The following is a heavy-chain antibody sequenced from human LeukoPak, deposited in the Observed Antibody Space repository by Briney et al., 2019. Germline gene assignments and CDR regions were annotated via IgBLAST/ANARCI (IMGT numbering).Heavy chain of an antibody. D-gene: IGHD4-17*01. CDR1: QYTFTDYA. J-gene: IGHJ3*02. CDR3: ARSVTTYRFDAFDI. Sequence: GASVKVSCKASQYTFTDYAVHWVRQAPGQRLEWMGWINAGNGKTKYSQSFQGRLNINRDTSATTAYMELSSLTSEDTAMYYCARSVTTYRFDAFDIWGQGTMVTVSS. CDR2: INAGNGKT. V-gene: IGHV1-3*01.